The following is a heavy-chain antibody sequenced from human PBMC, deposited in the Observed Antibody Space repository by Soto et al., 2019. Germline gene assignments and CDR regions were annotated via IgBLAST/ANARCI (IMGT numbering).Heavy chain of an antibody. CDR3: ARGSVAATRSFCAY. CDR1: GFTFSSFA. V-gene: IGHV3-30-3*01. Sequence: QVQLVESGGGVVQPGRSLRLSCAASGFTFSSFAMHWVRQAPGKGLEWVAVISYDGSNKYYADSVKGRFTISRDNSRNPLYLQMDSLGAADTPVYYGARGSVAATRSFCAYWGQGTLVTVSS. D-gene: IGHD6-19*01. CDR2: ISYDGSNK. J-gene: IGHJ4*02.